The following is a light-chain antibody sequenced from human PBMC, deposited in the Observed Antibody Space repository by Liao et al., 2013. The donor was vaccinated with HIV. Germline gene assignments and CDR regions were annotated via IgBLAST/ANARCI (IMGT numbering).Light chain of an antibody. CDR1: NIGRKS. CDR3: EVWDDGGV. Sequence: SYELTQAPSVSLAPGQTASITCGGNNIGRKSVHWYQQKPGQAPVLVIYYDSDRPSGIPERFSGSNSGNTATLTISRVEAGDEADYYCEVWDDGGVFGGGTKLTVL. J-gene: IGLJ2*01. CDR2: YDS. V-gene: IGLV3-21*01.